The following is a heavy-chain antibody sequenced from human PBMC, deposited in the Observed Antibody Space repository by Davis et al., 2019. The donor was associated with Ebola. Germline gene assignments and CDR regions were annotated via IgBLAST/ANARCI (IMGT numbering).Heavy chain of an antibody. J-gene: IGHJ4*02. V-gene: IGHV3-74*01. Sequence: HTGGSLRLSCAASGFTFSTYWMHWVRQAPGKGLVWVSHINGDGSTTAYADSVKGRFTISRDDAKNTLYLQMNSLRAEDTAVYYCARRPQVGYCSGGRCNSVGADFDFWGRGTPVTVSS. CDR1: GFTFSTYW. CDR2: INGDGSTT. CDR3: ARRPQVGYCSGGRCNSVGADFDF. D-gene: IGHD2-15*01.